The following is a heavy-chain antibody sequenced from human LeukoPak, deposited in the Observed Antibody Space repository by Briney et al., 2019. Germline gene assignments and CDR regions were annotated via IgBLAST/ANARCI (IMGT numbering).Heavy chain of an antibody. J-gene: IGHJ6*02. Sequence: GGSLRLSCSASGFTFTIYPMDWVRQAPGKGLEYVSTIFTNGDTTSYAASVKGRFTTSRDDSKNTLYLQMSSLRPEDTAVYYCVKSPSDGLDVWGQGDTVTVSS. CDR1: GFTFTIYP. CDR2: IFTNGDTT. V-gene: IGHV3-64D*09. CDR3: VKSPSDGLDV.